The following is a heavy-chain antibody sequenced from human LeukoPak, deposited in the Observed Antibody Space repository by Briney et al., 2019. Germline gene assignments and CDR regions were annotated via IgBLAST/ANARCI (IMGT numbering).Heavy chain of an antibody. CDR1: GFIFSTYN. CDR3: ATEPWELEVPPDFDY. CDR2: ISGSSKTI. Sequence: GGSLRLSCETSGFIFSTYNMEWVRQAPRKGPEWLSFISGSSKTIYYADSVEGRFTVSRDNSKNTLYLQMNSLRAEDTAVYYCATEPWELEVPPDFDYWGQGTLVTVSS. J-gene: IGHJ4*02. D-gene: IGHD1-1*01. V-gene: IGHV3-48*01.